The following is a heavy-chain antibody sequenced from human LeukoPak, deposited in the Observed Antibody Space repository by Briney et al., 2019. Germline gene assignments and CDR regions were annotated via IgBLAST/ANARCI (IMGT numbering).Heavy chain of an antibody. CDR2: IYYSGST. V-gene: IGHV4-39*01. CDR1: GGSISSSSYY. J-gene: IGHJ4*02. D-gene: IGHD3-22*01. Sequence: PSETLSLTCTVSGGSISSSSYYWGWIRQPPGKGLEWIGSIYYSGSTYYNPSLKSRVTISVDTSKNQFSLKLSSVTAADTAVYYCARVRKIVVVMDCWGQGTLVTVSS. CDR3: ARVRKIVVVMDC.